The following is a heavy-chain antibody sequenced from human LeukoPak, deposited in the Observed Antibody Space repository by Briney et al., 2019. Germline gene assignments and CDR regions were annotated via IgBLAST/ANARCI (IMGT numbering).Heavy chain of an antibody. J-gene: IGHJ4*02. V-gene: IGHV3-9*01. D-gene: IGHD6-13*01. Sequence: QTGGSLRLSCAASGFTFDDYAMHWVRQAPGKGLEWVSGISWNSGSIGYADSVKGRFTISRDNAKNSLYLQMNSLRAEDTALYYCAKDILANVAAAGSLFDYWGQGTLVTVSS. CDR2: ISWNSGSI. CDR3: AKDILANVAAAGSLFDY. CDR1: GFTFDDYA.